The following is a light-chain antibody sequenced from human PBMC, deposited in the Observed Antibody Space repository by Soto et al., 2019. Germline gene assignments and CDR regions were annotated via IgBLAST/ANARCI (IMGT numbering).Light chain of an antibody. V-gene: IGKV3-20*01. CDR2: AAS. J-gene: IGKJ2*01. CDR1: QTMTRAY. CDR3: HHYHSSPLT. Sequence: EIGLMQSPGTLSLSPGERATLSCRASQTMTRAYLAWYQQKPGQAPRLLIYAASYRATGIPDKFSGSGSDTDFSLTISSLEPEDSAVYYCHHYHSSPLTFGQGTKLDIK.